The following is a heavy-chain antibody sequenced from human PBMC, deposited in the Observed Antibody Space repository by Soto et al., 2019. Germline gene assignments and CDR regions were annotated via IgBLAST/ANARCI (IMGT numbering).Heavy chain of an antibody. CDR2: IYWDDEK. J-gene: IGHJ6*02. CDR3: AHYSSSRYFSSNV. D-gene: IGHD6-13*01. Sequence: QITLKESGPTLVKPTQTLTLTCTFAGFSLSTSGVGVGWIRQPPGQDLEWLALIYWDDEKRYSPSLNSRITITKDTTKIQVVRTMTNMEPVDTATYYCAHYSSSRYFSSNVWGQGTTVTVS. CDR1: GFSLSTSGVG. V-gene: IGHV2-5*02.